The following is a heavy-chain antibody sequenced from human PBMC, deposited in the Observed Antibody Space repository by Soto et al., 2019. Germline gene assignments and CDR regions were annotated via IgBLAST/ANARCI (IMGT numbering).Heavy chain of an antibody. CDR3: AKFHGGSRYFGY. Sequence: SETLSLTCTVSGGSISSGDYYWSWIRQPPGKGLECIGYIYYSGSTYYNPSLKSRLTISVDTSKSQFSLKLSSVTGAVTAVYYCAKFHGGSRYFGYWGQGTLGTVS. CDR1: GGSISSGDYY. CDR2: IYYSGST. D-gene: IGHD3-9*01. V-gene: IGHV4-30-4*01. J-gene: IGHJ4*02.